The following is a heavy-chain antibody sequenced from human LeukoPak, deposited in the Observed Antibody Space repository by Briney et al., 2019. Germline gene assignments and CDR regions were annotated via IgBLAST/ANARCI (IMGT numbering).Heavy chain of an antibody. Sequence: GGSLKLSCAASGFTFSSYAMSWVRQAPGKGLEWVSAISGSGGSTYYADSVKGRFTISRDNSKNTLYLQMNSLRAEDTAVYYCAKEEVKQQLAQRSLEYYFDYWGQGTLVTVSS. CDR1: GFTFSSYA. CDR2: ISGSGGST. CDR3: AKEEVKQQLAQRSLEYYFDY. V-gene: IGHV3-23*01. D-gene: IGHD6-13*01. J-gene: IGHJ4*02.